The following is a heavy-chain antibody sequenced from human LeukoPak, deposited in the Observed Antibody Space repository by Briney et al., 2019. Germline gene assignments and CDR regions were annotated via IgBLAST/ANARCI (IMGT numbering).Heavy chain of an antibody. V-gene: IGHV4-39*01. D-gene: IGHD6-19*01. CDR3: ARQGDSSGWFSYYYYGMDV. Sequence: DPSETLSLTCTVSGGSISSYYWGWIRQPPGKGLEWIGSIYYSGSTYYNPSLKSRVTISVDTSKNQFSLKLSSVTAADTAVYYCARQGDSSGWFSYYYYGMDVWGQGTTVTVSS. CDR1: GGSISSYY. J-gene: IGHJ6*02. CDR2: IYYSGST.